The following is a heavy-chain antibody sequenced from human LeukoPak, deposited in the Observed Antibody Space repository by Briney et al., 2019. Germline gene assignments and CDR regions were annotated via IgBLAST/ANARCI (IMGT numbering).Heavy chain of an antibody. CDR2: MNPNSGNT. Sequence: ASVKVSCKASGYTFTSYDINWVRQATGQGLEWMGWMNPNSGNTGYAQKFQGRVTMTRDTSTSTVYMELSSLRSGDTAMYYCARVLVGGYGGVGDYWGQGTLVTVSS. V-gene: IGHV1-8*01. CDR1: GYTFTSYD. J-gene: IGHJ4*02. CDR3: ARVLVGGYGGVGDY. D-gene: IGHD5-12*01.